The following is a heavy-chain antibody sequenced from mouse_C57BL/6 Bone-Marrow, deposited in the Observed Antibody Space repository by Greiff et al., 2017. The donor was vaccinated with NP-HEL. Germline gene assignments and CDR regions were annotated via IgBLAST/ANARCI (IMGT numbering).Heavy chain of an antibody. J-gene: IGHJ4*01. CDR2: IRLKSDNYAT. CDR1: GFTFSNYW. V-gene: IGHV6-3*01. CDR3: TGEFGYYGSSSRYYAMDY. Sequence: EVKVEESGGGLVQPGGSMKLSCVASGFTFSNYWMNWVRQSPEKGLEWVAQIRLKSDNYATHYAESVKGRFTISRDDSKSSVYLQMNNLRAEDTGIYYCTGEFGYYGSSSRYYAMDYWGQGTSVTVSS. D-gene: IGHD1-1*01.